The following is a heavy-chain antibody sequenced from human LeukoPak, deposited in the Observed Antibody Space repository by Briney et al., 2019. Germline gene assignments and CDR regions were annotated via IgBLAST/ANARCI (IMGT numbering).Heavy chain of an antibody. J-gene: IGHJ4*02. CDR3: AIVRYSYGYECY. CDR1: GFTFSSYA. CDR2: ISGSGGST. Sequence: GGSLRLSCAASGFTFSSYAMSWVRQAPGKGLEWVSAISGSGGSTYYADSVKGRFTISRDNAKNSLYLQMNSLRAEDTAVYYCAIVRYSYGYECYWGQGTLVTVSS. V-gene: IGHV3-23*01. D-gene: IGHD5-18*01.